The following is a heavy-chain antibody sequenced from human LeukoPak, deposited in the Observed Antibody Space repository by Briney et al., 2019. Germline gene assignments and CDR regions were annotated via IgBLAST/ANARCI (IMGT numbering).Heavy chain of an antibody. CDR3: AGEGEAAALVWFDP. D-gene: IGHD6-13*01. CDR2: ISSSSSYI. V-gene: IGHV3-21*01. J-gene: IGHJ5*02. CDR1: GFTFSSYS. Sequence: PGGSLRLSCAASGFTFSSYSMNWVRQAPGKGLEWVSSISSSSSYIYYADSVKGRFTISRDNAKNSLYLQMNSLRAEDTAVYYCAGEGEAAALVWFDPWGQGTLVTVSS.